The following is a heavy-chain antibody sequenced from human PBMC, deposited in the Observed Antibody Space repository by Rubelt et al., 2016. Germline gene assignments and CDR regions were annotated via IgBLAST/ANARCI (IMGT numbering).Heavy chain of an antibody. CDR2: IIPIFGTA. CDR3: ATAVCSGGSCYGGNHRFRYEIHFDY. D-gene: IGHD2-15*01. Sequence: SYGISWVRQAPGQGLEWMGGIIPIFGTANYAQKFQGRVTITADKSTSTAYMELSSLRSEDTAVYYCATAVCSGGSCYGGNHRFRYEIHFDYWGQGTLVTVSS. CDR1: SYG. J-gene: IGHJ4*02. V-gene: IGHV1-69*06.